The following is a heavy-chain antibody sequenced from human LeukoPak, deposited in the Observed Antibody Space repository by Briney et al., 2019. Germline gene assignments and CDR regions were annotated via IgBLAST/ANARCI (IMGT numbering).Heavy chain of an antibody. D-gene: IGHD6-19*01. J-gene: IGHJ4*02. CDR1: GFTFSSYA. CDR3: AKNQGQWLVPVDY. Sequence: GGSLRLSCVASGFTFSSYAMDWVRQAPGKGLEWVSAISGSGGSTYYADSVKGRFTISRDNSKNTLYLQMNNLRAEDTALYYCAKNQGQWLVPVDYWGQGTLVTVSS. V-gene: IGHV3-23*01. CDR2: ISGSGGST.